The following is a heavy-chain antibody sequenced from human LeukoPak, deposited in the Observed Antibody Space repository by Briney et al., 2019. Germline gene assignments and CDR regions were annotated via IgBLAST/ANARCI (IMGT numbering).Heavy chain of an antibody. CDR1: GYTFTSYG. D-gene: IGHD3-22*01. CDR2: ISGYNGKT. Sequence: ASVKVSCKASGYTFTSYGISWVRQAPGQGLEWMGWISGYNGKTNYAQKFQGRVTMTTDTSTSTAYMELRSLRSDDTAVYYCAKAPYPSGLRSGTNWFDPWGQGTLVTVSS. J-gene: IGHJ5*02. CDR3: AKAPYPSGLRSGTNWFDP. V-gene: IGHV1-18*01.